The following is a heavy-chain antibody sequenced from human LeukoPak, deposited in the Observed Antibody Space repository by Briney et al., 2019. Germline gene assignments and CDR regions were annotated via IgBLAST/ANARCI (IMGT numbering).Heavy chain of an antibody. V-gene: IGHV3-15*04. J-gene: IGHJ4*02. D-gene: IGHD3-22*01. Sequence: PGGSLRLSCAASGFTFNNAWMNWVRQAPGKGLEWVGRIESKTDGGTTDYAAPVKGRFTISRDDSKNMLYLQMNSLKTEDTAVYYCTTIWPDYYDSSGYYWGQGSLVTVSS. CDR3: TTIWPDYYDSSGYY. CDR2: IESKTDGGTT. CDR1: GFTFNNAW.